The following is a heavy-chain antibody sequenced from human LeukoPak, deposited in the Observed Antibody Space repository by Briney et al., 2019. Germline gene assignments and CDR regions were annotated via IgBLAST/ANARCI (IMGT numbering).Heavy chain of an antibody. J-gene: IGHJ4*02. Sequence: SETLSLTCTVSGYSISSGYYWGWIRQPPGKGLEWIGSMFHSGTTYYNPSLKSRVTISVDTSKNHFSLKLSSVTAADTAVYYCARMLRTVWELPFYWGQGTLVTVSS. CDR3: ARMLRTVWELPFY. CDR2: MFHSGTT. V-gene: IGHV4-38-2*02. D-gene: IGHD1-26*01. CDR1: GYSISSGYY.